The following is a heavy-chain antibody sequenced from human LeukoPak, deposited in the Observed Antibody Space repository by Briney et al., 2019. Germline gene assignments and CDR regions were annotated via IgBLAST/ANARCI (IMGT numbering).Heavy chain of an antibody. D-gene: IGHD3-3*01. Sequence: ASVKVSCKASGYTFTSYDINWMRQATGQGLEWMGWMNPNSGNTGYAQKFQGRVTMTRNTSISTAYMELSSLRSEDTAVYYCARTGRITIFGVVISGPTYYMDVWGKGTTVTVSS. J-gene: IGHJ6*03. CDR2: MNPNSGNT. CDR1: GYTFTSYD. CDR3: ARTGRITIFGVVISGPTYYMDV. V-gene: IGHV1-8*01.